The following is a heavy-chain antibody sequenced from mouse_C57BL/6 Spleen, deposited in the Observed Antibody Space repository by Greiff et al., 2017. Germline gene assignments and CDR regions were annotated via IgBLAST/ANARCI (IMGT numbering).Heavy chain of an antibody. Sequence: QPGAELVRPGTSVKLSCKASGYTFTSYWMHWVKQRPGQGLEWIGVIDPSDSYTNYNQKFKGKATLTVDTSSSTAYMQLSSLTSEDSAVYYCARYYYGSSYEGYAMDYWGQGTSVTVSS. CDR2: IDPSDSYT. D-gene: IGHD1-1*01. CDR1: GYTFTSYW. CDR3: ARYYYGSSYEGYAMDY. V-gene: IGHV1-59*01. J-gene: IGHJ4*01.